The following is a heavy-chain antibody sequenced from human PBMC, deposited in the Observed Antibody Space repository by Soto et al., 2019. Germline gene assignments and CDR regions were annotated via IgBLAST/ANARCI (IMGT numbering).Heavy chain of an antibody. CDR2: VYHSGST. Sequence: QVQLRESGPGLVHASGTLSLTCGVSGGSISTNNWWSWVRQPPGQGLEWIAEVYHSGSTNYNPYLKSRLTISIDKSKNQFSLRLTSVTDADSAVYYCARAKLCNTLSCPHSFDTWGQGTLSPSPQ. CDR1: GGSISTNNW. J-gene: IGHJ4*02. CDR3: ARAKLCNTLSCPHSFDT. D-gene: IGHD2-2*01. V-gene: IGHV4-4*02.